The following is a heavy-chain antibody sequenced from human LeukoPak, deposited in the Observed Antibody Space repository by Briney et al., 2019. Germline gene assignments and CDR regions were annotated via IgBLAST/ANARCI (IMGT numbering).Heavy chain of an antibody. CDR2: IYPRDGST. J-gene: IGHJ4*02. V-gene: IGHV1-46*01. Sequence: ASVTVSCTASGYTFTSNYIHWVRQAPGQGLEWMGMIYPRDGSTSYAQKFQGRVAVTRDTSTSTVHMELSGLRSEDTAVYYCARDQEGFDYWGQGTLVTVSS. CDR1: GYTFTSNY. CDR3: ARDQEGFDY.